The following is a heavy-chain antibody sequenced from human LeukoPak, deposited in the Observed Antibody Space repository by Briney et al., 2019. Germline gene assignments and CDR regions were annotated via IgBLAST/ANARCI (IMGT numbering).Heavy chain of an antibody. CDR2: IKQDGTEK. CDR1: GFTFSYSW. Sequence: GGSLRLSCAASGFTFSYSWMTWVRQAPGKGLEWVANIKQDGTEKYYVDSVKGRFTISRDNAKNSLYLQMNSLRAEDTAVYYCARDYSNSPAFGYWGQGTQVTVSS. D-gene: IGHD6-6*01. V-gene: IGHV3-7*01. J-gene: IGHJ4*02. CDR3: ARDYSNSPAFGY.